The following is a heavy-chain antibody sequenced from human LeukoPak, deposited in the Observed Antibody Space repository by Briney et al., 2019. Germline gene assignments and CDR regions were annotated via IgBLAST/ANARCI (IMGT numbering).Heavy chain of an antibody. J-gene: IGHJ4*02. D-gene: IGHD5-18*01. Sequence: GRSLRLSCAASGFTFSSYAMHWVRQAPGKGLAWVAVISYDGSNKYYADSVEGRFTISRDNSKNTLYLQMNSLRAEDTAVYYCARDLGEWIQLWPFDYWGQGTLVTVSS. CDR2: ISYDGSNK. CDR1: GFTFSSYA. V-gene: IGHV3-30-3*01. CDR3: ARDLGEWIQLWPFDY.